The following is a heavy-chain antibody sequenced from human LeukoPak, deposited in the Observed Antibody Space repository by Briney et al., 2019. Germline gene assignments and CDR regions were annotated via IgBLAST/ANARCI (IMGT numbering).Heavy chain of an antibody. V-gene: IGHV4-4*07. D-gene: IGHD3-22*01. Sequence: PSETLSLTCTVSVGSISSYYWSWIRQPAGKGLEWIGRIYTSGSTNYNPSLKSRVTISVDKSKNQFSLKLSSVTAADKAVDYCARVRYYYDSSGYYYDAFDIWGQGTMVTVSS. CDR1: VGSISSYY. J-gene: IGHJ3*02. CDR2: IYTSGST. CDR3: ARVRYYYDSSGYYYDAFDI.